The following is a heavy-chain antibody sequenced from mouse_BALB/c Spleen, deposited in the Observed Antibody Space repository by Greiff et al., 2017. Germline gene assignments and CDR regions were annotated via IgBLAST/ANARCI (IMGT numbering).Heavy chain of an antibody. Sequence: QVQLQQSGPELVKPGASVKISCKASGYSFTSYYIHWVKQRPGQGLEWIGWIFPGSGNTKYNEKFKGKATLTADTSSSTAYMQLSSLTSEDSAVYFCARSLLTLDFDYWGQGTTLTVSS. V-gene: IGHV1-66*01. D-gene: IGHD4-1*01. CDR2: IFPGSGNT. CDR3: ARSLLTLDFDY. J-gene: IGHJ2*01. CDR1: GYSFTSYY.